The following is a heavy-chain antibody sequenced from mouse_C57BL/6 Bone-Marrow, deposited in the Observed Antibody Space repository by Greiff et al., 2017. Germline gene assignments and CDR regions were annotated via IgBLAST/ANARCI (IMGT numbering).Heavy chain of an antibody. J-gene: IGHJ2*01. CDR3: VRQGAYDGGGFDY. V-gene: IGHV10-1*01. CDR1: GFSFNTYA. CDR2: IRSKSNNYAT. Sequence: EVQLVESGGGLVQPKGSLKLSCAASGFSFNTYAMNWVRQAPGKGLEWVARIRSKSNNYATYYADSVKDRFTISRDDSESMLYLHMNNLKTEDTDIYDCVRQGAYDGGGFDYWGQGTTLTVAS. D-gene: IGHD2-12*01.